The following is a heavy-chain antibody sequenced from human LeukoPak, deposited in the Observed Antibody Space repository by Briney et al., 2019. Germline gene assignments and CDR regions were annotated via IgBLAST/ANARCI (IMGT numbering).Heavy chain of an antibody. V-gene: IGHV1-46*01. CDR2: SNPSGGST. Sequence: ASVKVSCKASGYTFTSYYMHWVRQAPGQGLEWMGISNPSGGSTSYAQKFQGRVTMTRDMSTSTVYMELSSLRSEDTAVYYCARDKGIAAAGASLGYWGQGTLVTVSS. CDR1: GYTFTSYY. J-gene: IGHJ4*02. CDR3: ARDKGIAAAGASLGY. D-gene: IGHD6-13*01.